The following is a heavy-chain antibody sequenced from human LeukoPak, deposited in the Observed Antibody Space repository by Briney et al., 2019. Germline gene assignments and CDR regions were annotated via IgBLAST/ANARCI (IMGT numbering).Heavy chain of an antibody. CDR3: ARDRGWYFDF. V-gene: IGHV3-48*01. Sequence: GGSLRLSCAASGFTFNTYSMNWVRQAPGKGLQWVSFISSSSSTIYHADSVKGRFTISRDNAKNSLYLQMNSLRAEDTAVYYCARDRGWYFDFWGQGTLVTVSS. CDR1: GFTFNTYS. D-gene: IGHD6-19*01. J-gene: IGHJ4*02. CDR2: ISSSSSTI.